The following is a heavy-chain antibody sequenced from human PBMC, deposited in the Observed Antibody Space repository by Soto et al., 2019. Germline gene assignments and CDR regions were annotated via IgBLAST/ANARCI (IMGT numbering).Heavy chain of an antibody. Sequence: SGPTLVNPTETLTLTCTVSGLSLTNGRLGVSWIRQPPGKALEWLAHIFSNDDKSYSTSLKSRLTTSKVISRSQVVLTMTNMDPVDSATYYCALIKDCSRTDCYLASFDPWGQGSLVTVSS. CDR3: ALIKDCSRTDCYLASFDP. CDR2: IFSNDDK. D-gene: IGHD2-2*01. J-gene: IGHJ5*02. CDR1: GLSLTNGRLG. V-gene: IGHV2-26*01.